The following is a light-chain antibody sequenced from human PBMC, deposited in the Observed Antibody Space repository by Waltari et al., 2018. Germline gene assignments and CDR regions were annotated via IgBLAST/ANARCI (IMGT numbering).Light chain of an antibody. V-gene: IGKV2-28*01. CDR2: LGS. CDR3: MQALQTPRT. CDR1: QSLLHSNGYNY. J-gene: IGKJ2*01. Sequence: DIVTTQSPLSLPVTPGEPASISCRSSQSLLHSNGYNYLDWYLQKPGQSPQLLTYLGSNRASGVPDRFSGSGSGTDFTLKISRVEAEDVGVYYCMQALQTPRTFGQGTKLEIK.